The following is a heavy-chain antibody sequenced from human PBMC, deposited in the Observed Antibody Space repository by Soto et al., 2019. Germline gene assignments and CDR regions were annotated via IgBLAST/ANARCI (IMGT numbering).Heavy chain of an antibody. CDR1: GFTFSSYW. CDR3: ARYPAVRYCMGGSCYCDY. J-gene: IGHJ4*02. CDR2: IKQDGSEK. Sequence: EVQLVESGGGLVQPGGSLRLSCAASGFTFSSYWMSWVRQAPGKGLEWVANIKQDGSEKYYVDSVKGRFTISRDNAKNSLYLQMNSLRDEDTAVYYCARYPAVRYCMGGSCYCDYWVQVTLVTVSS. D-gene: IGHD2-15*01. V-gene: IGHV3-7*01.